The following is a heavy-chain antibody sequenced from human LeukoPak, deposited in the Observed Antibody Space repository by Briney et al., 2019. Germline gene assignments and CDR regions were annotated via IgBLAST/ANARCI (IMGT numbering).Heavy chain of an antibody. D-gene: IGHD5-12*01. V-gene: IGHV1-2*02. Sequence: ASVKVSCKASGYNFTGYYLHWVRQAPGQGLEWMGWINPNTGGTNYAQKFQGRVIMTRDTSISTAYMELSRLRSDDTAVYYCARFYSGYGNYYYYMDVWGKGTTVTVSS. CDR2: INPNTGGT. CDR1: GYNFTGYY. J-gene: IGHJ6*03. CDR3: ARFYSGYGNYYYYMDV.